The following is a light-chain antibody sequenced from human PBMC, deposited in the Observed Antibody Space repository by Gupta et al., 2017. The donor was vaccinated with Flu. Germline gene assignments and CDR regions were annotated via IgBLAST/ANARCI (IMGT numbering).Light chain of an antibody. V-gene: IGKV3-11*01. Sequence: LSPGKRATHSCRACQNFSNCLAWYQQKPGQAPRLLSYDASHRATGIPARFSGSGSGTDFTLTISSLEPKDFAVYYCQQGRAFGQGTRLEIK. CDR2: DAS. CDR3: QQGRA. CDR1: QNFSNC. J-gene: IGKJ5*01.